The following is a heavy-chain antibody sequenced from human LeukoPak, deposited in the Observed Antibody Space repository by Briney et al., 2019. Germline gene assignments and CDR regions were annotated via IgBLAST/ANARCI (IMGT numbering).Heavy chain of an antibody. J-gene: IGHJ4*02. D-gene: IGHD6-19*01. CDR1: GYTFTTYD. CDR2: MNPKSGNT. V-gene: IGHV1-8*03. Sequence: ASLKVSCKASGYTFTTYDINWVRQATGQGLEWMGWMNPKSGNTGYAQNFQGRVTITRDTSISTAYMELSGLRSEDTAVYYCARVAGSIDYWGQGTLVTVSS. CDR3: ARVAGSIDY.